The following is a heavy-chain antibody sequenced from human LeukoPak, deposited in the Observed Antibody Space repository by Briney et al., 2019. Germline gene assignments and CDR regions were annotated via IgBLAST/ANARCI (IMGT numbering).Heavy chain of an antibody. CDR2: ISGSGGST. D-gene: IGHD3-16*02. V-gene: IGHV3-23*01. CDR3: AKDARLLYDYVWGSYRIDAFDI. Sequence: GGSLRLSCAASGFTFSSYSMNWVRQAPGKGLEWVSAISGSGGSTYYADSVKGRFTISRDNSKNTLYLQMNSLRAEDTAVYYCAKDARLLYDYVWGSYRIDAFDIWGQGTMVTVSS. J-gene: IGHJ3*02. CDR1: GFTFSSYS.